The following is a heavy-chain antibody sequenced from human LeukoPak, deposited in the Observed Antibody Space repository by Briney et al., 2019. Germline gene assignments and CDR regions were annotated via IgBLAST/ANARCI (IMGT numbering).Heavy chain of an antibody. CDR1: GYTFTSYD. CDR2: MNPNSGNT. Sequence: ASVTVSCKASGYTFTSYDINWVRQATGQGLEWMGWMNPNSGNTGYAQKFQGRVTMTRNTSISTAYMELSSLRSEDTAVYYCATTPVRELLWFGELSYAFDIWGQGTMVTVSS. D-gene: IGHD3-10*01. V-gene: IGHV1-8*01. J-gene: IGHJ3*02. CDR3: ATTPVRELLWFGELSYAFDI.